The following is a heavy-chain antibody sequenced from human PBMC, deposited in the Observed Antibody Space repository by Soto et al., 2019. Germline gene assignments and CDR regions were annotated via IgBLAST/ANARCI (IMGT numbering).Heavy chain of an antibody. CDR1: GYTFTSYG. J-gene: IGHJ5*02. CDR2: ISAYNGNT. D-gene: IGHD3-3*01. Sequence: ASVKVSCKASGYTFTSYGITWVRQAPGQGLEWMGWISAYNGNTNYAQKFQGRVTMTTDTSTSTAYMELRSLRSDDTAVYYCARDVKRITIFGVVINTSNWLDPWGQGTLVTVSS. CDR3: ARDVKRITIFGVVINTSNWLDP. V-gene: IGHV1-18*01.